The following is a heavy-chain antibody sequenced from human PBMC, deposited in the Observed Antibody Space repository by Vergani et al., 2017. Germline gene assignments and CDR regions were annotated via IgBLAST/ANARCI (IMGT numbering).Heavy chain of an antibody. Sequence: QVQLVESGGGVVQPGRSLRLSCAASGFTFSSYAMHWVRQAPGKGLEWVAVISYDGSNKYYADSVKGRFTISRDNSKNTLYLQMNSLRAEDTAVYYCAKDSAEGVVVGWFDPWGQGTLVTVSS. CDR1: GFTFSSYA. CDR2: ISYDGSNK. D-gene: IGHD2-15*01. J-gene: IGHJ5*02. CDR3: AKDSAEGVVVGWFDP. V-gene: IGHV3-30-3*01.